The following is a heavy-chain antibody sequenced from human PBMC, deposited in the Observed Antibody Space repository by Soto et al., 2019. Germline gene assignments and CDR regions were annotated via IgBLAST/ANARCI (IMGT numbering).Heavy chain of an antibody. Sequence: SETLSLTCTVSGGSVTNSSYYWGWIRQSPGKGLEWIGSVYYRGRSYSKSSVKSRVTISVDTSKNQFSLKLTSVTAADRAVYYCARGSVDTVDSSGFYEYWGQGTPVTVSS. CDR2: VYYRGRS. V-gene: IGHV4-39*07. D-gene: IGHD3-22*01. CDR1: GGSVTNSSYY. CDR3: ARGSVDTVDSSGFYEY. J-gene: IGHJ4*02.